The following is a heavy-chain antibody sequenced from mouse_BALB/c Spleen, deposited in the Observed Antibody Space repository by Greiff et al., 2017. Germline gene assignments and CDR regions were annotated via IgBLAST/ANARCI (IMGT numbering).Heavy chain of an antibody. CDR1: GYSFTSYW. CDR2: IYPGNSDT. Sequence: VQLQQSGTVLARPGASVKMSCKASGYSFTSYWMHWVKQRPGQGLEWIGAIYPGNSDTSYNQKFKGKAKLTAVTSASTAYMELSSLTNEDSAVYYCASGGGNYDWFAYWGQGTLVTVSA. D-gene: IGHD2-1*01. V-gene: IGHV1-5*01. CDR3: ASGGGNYDWFAY. J-gene: IGHJ3*01.